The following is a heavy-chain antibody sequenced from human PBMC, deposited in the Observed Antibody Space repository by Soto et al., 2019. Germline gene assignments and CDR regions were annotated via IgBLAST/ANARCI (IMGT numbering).Heavy chain of an antibody. V-gene: IGHV3-23*01. CDR3: AKDRGWTYYFDY. CDR2: IDGSGDST. Sequence: EVQLLESGGGLVQPGGSLRLSCATSGFPFRNYAMSWVRQTPGKGLEWVSAIDGSGDSTYYADSVKGRFTISRDNSGITLYLQMDSLRAVDTAVYFCAKDRGWTYYFDYWGQGALVTVSS. D-gene: IGHD6-19*01. CDR1: GFPFRNYA. J-gene: IGHJ4*02.